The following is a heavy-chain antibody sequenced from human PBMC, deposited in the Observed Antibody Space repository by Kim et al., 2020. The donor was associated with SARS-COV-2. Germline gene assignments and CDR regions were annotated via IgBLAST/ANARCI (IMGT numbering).Heavy chain of an antibody. V-gene: IGHV3-15*01. Sequence: GGSLRLSCAASGFSFSDAWMSWVRQAPGKGLEWVGRIKSKINGETTDYAAPVKGRFTISRDDSQKTLYLQMNSLKTEDTALYYCATESVGITGTTYPGYFYYGMEVWGQGTTVTVS. J-gene: IGHJ6*02. CDR1: GFSFSDAW. CDR3: ATESVGITGTTYPGYFYYGMEV. D-gene: IGHD1-20*01. CDR2: IKSKINGETT.